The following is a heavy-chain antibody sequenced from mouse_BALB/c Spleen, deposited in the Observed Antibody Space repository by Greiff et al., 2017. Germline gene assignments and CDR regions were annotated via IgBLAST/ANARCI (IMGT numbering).Heavy chain of an antibody. V-gene: IGHV5-6-5*01. CDR2: ISSGGST. Sequence: EVNVVESGGGLVKPGGSLKLSCAASGFTFSSYAMSWVRQTPEKRLEWVASISSGGSTYYPDSVKGRFTISRDNARNILYLQMSSLRSEDTAMYYCARTGEGYWGQGTTLTVSS. CDR3: ARTGEGY. J-gene: IGHJ2*01. CDR1: GFTFSSYA.